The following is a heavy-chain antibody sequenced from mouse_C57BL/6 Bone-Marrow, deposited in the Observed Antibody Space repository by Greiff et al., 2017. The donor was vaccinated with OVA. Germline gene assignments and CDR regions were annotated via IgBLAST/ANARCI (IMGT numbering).Heavy chain of an antibody. D-gene: IGHD1-1*01. Sequence: QVQLQQPGAELVKPGASVKLSCKASGYTFTSYWMQWVKQRPGQGLEWIGEIDPSDSYTNYNQKFKGKATLTVDTSASTAYMQLSSLASEDSAVYYCAREKVTTVVEEYWGQGTTLTVSS. J-gene: IGHJ2*01. CDR3: AREKVTTVVEEY. V-gene: IGHV1-50*01. CDR2: IDPSDSYT. CDR1: GYTFTSYW.